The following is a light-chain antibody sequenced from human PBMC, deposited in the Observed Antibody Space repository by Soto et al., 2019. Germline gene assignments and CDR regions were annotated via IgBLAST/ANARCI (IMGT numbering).Light chain of an antibody. CDR2: GAS. CDR1: QSVSSN. J-gene: IGKJ2*01. Sequence: ELVMTQSPVTLSVSPGERAALSCRASQSVSSNFAWYQQRPGQAPRLLIYGASTRATGIPARFSGSGSATEVTLTISSLQSEDFAVYYGQQYNNWPYTFGQGTKLEIK. CDR3: QQYNNWPYT. V-gene: IGKV3D-15*01.